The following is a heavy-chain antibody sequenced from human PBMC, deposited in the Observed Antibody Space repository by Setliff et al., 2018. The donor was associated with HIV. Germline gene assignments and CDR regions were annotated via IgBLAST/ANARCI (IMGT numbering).Heavy chain of an antibody. D-gene: IGHD3-3*01. V-gene: IGHV4-4*09. CDR3: ARHANYDLWSGYWGYYFDY. CDR1: GGSISTHY. CDR2: IYTSGTT. J-gene: IGHJ4*02. Sequence: SETLSLTCTVSGGSISTHYWSWIRQPPGKGLEWIGYIYTSGTTNYNPSLKSRVTISVDTSKKQVSLKLSSVTAADTAVYYCARHANYDLWSGYWGYYFDYWGQGTLVTVSS.